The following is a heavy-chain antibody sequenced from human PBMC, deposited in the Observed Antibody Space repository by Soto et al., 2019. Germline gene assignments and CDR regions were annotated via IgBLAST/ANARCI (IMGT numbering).Heavy chain of an antibody. J-gene: IGHJ4*02. D-gene: IGHD6-13*01. CDR1: GGSISSYY. V-gene: IGHV4-59*01. CDR3: ARGHNSWHLGY. Sequence: QVQLQESGPGLVKPSETLSLTCTVSGGSISSYYWSWIRQPPGKGLEWIGYIYYSGSTNYNPSLKSRVTISVDTSKNQFSLELNSVTAADTVVYYCARGHNSWHLGYWGQGTLVTVSS. CDR2: IYYSGST.